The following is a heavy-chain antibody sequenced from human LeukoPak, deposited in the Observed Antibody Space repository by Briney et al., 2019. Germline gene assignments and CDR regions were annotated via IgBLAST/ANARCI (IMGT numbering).Heavy chain of an antibody. CDR2: ISYDGSNK. CDR3: ARDRYCSGGSCYDWFDP. Sequence: PGRSLRLSCAASGFTFSSYAMHWVRQAPGKGLEWVAVISYDGSNKYYADSVKGRFTISRDNSKNTLYLQMNSLRAEDTAVYYCARDRYCSGGSCYDWFDPWGQGTLVTVSS. CDR1: GFTFSSYA. V-gene: IGHV3-30*04. J-gene: IGHJ5*02. D-gene: IGHD2-15*01.